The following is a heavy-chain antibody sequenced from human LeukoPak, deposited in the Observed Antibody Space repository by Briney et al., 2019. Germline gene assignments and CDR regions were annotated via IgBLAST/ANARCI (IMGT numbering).Heavy chain of an antibody. V-gene: IGHV1-2*02. Sequence: NSGGTNYAQKFQGRVTMTRDTSISTAYMELSRLRSDDTAVYYCARTPSDFWSGYHPHFDYWGQGTLVTVSS. CDR3: ARTPSDFWSGYHPHFDY. CDR2: NSGGT. J-gene: IGHJ4*02. D-gene: IGHD3-3*01.